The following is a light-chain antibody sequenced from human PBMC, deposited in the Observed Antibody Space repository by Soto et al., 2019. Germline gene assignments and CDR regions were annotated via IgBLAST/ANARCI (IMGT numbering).Light chain of an antibody. V-gene: IGKV4-1*01. CDR2: WAS. J-gene: IGKJ1*01. CDR3: QQYYSTPGT. Sequence: DIVMTQSPDSLAVSLGERATINCRSSQSLLYSSNNKNYLAWYQQRPGQTPKLLIYWASTRESGVPDRFSGSGSGTDFTLTINRLQAEDVPVYYCQQYYSTPGTFGQGTKVEIK. CDR1: QSLLYSSNNKNY.